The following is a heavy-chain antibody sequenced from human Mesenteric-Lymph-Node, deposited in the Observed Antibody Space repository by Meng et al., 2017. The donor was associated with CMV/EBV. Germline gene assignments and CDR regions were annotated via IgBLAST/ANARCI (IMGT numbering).Heavy chain of an antibody. CDR1: GFTFSDYY. D-gene: IGHD2-15*01. CDR3: ARGSGGKCFDY. CDR2: ISTTGTTM. J-gene: IGHJ4*02. Sequence: GGSLRLSCAASGFTFSDYYSIWTRQVPGKGLEWVSYISTTGTTMYYADSVKGRFTISRDNAKNSVFLQMNSLRAEDTAVYYCARGSGGKCFDYWGQGTLVTVSS. V-gene: IGHV3-11*04.